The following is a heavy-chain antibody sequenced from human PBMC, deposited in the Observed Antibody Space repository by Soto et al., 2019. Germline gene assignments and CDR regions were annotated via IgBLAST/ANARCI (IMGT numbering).Heavy chain of an antibody. CDR1: GGSFSGYH. CDR3: ASFVGATTVTRGSPRDY. Sequence: VQLQQWGAGLLKPSETLSLTCAVYGGSFSGYHWSWFRQPPGKGLEWIGEINPSGSINYNPSLKSRVTISVDTSKNQFSLNMSSVTAADTDVYYCASFVGATTVTRGSPRDYGGQGTLVTVSS. V-gene: IGHV4-34*01. J-gene: IGHJ4*02. D-gene: IGHD4-4*01. CDR2: INPSGSI.